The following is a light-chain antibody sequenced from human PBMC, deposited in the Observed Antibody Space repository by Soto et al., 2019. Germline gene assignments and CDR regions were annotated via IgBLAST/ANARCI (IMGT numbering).Light chain of an antibody. Sequence: QSALTQPASVSGSPGQSITISCTGTSSDVGGYNYASWYQQHPGTAPKLMIYEVSNRPSGVSNRFSGSKSDNTASLTISGLQAEDEADYYCSSYTGSSTIFGTGTKVTVL. J-gene: IGLJ1*01. CDR3: SSYTGSSTI. CDR1: SSDVGGYNY. CDR2: EVS. V-gene: IGLV2-14*01.